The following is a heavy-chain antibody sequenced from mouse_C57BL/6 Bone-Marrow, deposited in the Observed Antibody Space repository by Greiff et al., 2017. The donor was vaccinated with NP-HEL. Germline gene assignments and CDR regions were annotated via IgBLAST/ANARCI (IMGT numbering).Heavy chain of an antibody. V-gene: IGHV1-64*01. Sequence: QVQLQQPGAELVKPGASVKLSCKASGYTFTSYWMHWVKQRPGQGLEWIGMIHTNSGSTNYNEKFKSKATLTVDKSSSTAYMQLSSLTSEDSAVYYCAISYYGSSWAYWGQGTLVTVSA. D-gene: IGHD1-1*01. J-gene: IGHJ3*01. CDR1: GYTFTSYW. CDR3: AISYYGSSWAY. CDR2: IHTNSGST.